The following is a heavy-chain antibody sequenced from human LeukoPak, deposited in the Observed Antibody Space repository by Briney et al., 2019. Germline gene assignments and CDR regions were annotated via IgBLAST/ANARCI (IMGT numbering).Heavy chain of an antibody. CDR3: ARPKWNYYGSGSYFDY. CDR2: INHSGST. Sequence: SETLSLTCAVYGGSFSGYYWSWIRQPPGKGLEWIGEINHSGSTNYNPSLKSRVTISVDTSKDQFSLKLSSVTAADTAVYYCARPKWNYYGSGSYFDYWGQGTLVTVSS. J-gene: IGHJ4*02. CDR1: GGSFSGYY. D-gene: IGHD3-10*01. V-gene: IGHV4-34*01.